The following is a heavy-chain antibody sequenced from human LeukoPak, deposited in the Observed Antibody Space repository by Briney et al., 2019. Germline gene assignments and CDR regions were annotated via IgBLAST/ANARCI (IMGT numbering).Heavy chain of an antibody. V-gene: IGHV1-8*01. Sequence: VASVKVSCKASGYTFTSYDINWVRQATGQGLEWMGRMNPNSGNTGYAQKFQGRVTMTRNTSISTAYMELSSLRSEDTAVYYCARGRYCSSTSCYAENDYWGQGTLVTVSS. D-gene: IGHD2-2*01. CDR1: GYTFTSYD. CDR2: MNPNSGNT. J-gene: IGHJ4*02. CDR3: ARGRYCSSTSCYAENDY.